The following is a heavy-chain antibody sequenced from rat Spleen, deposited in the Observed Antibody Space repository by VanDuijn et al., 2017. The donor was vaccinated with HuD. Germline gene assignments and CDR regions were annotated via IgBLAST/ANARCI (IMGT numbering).Heavy chain of an antibody. CDR2: ITYDGIST. D-gene: IGHD1-12*01. CDR1: GFTFSDYY. Sequence: EVQLVESDGGLVQPGRSLKLSCAASGFTFSDYYMAWVRQAPTKGLEWVATITYDGISTYYRDSVKGRFTISRDNAKSTLYLQMDSLRSEDTATYYCIADRRYYDESYGMDAWGQGASVTVSS. V-gene: IGHV5-20*01. CDR3: IADRRYYDESYGMDA. J-gene: IGHJ4*01.